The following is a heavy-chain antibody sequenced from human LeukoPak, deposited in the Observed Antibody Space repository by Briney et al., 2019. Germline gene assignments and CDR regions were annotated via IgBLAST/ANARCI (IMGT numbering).Heavy chain of an antibody. CDR1: GGSISSSSYY. J-gene: IGHJ4*02. CDR3: ARLYDYPPPYFDY. Sequence: KPSETLSLTCTVSGGSISSSSYYWGWIGQPPGKGLEWIGSIYYSGSTYYNPSLKSRVTISVDTSKNQFSLKLSSVTAADTAVYYCARLYDYPPPYFDYWGQGTLVTVSS. CDR2: IYYSGST. V-gene: IGHV4-39*01. D-gene: IGHD3-16*01.